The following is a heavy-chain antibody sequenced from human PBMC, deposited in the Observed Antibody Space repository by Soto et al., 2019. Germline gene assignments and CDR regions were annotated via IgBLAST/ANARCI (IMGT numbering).Heavy chain of an antibody. V-gene: IGHV2-5*02. Sequence: QITLRESGPTLVKPTQPLTPTCTFSGFSLSTSGLGVGWIRQSPGKALEWLALTFWDDDKRHSPSLKSRVTIAKDTSRNHVALTMANMDPVDTATYYCVHSRRLGHHSGGNCSFWDSWGQGTLVTVSS. CDR1: GFSLSTSGLG. CDR3: VHSRRLGHHSGGNCSFWDS. D-gene: IGHD2-15*01. CDR2: TFWDDDK. J-gene: IGHJ4*02.